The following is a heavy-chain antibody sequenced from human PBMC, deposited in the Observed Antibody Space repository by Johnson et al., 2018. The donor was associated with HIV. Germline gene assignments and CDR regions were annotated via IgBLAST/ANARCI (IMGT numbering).Heavy chain of an antibody. V-gene: IGHV3-30*04. CDR1: GFTYSSYA. Sequence: QVQLVESGGGVVQPGRSLRLSCVVSGFTYSSYAMHWVHQAPGKGLEWVAVMWYDGSNKYYADSVKGRFTISRDNSKNTLYLQMNSLRAEDTAVYYCAKANPEVWGSYKTDDDAFDIWGQGTMVTVSS. D-gene: IGHD3-16*01. CDR3: AKANPEVWGSYKTDDDAFDI. J-gene: IGHJ3*02. CDR2: MWYDGSNK.